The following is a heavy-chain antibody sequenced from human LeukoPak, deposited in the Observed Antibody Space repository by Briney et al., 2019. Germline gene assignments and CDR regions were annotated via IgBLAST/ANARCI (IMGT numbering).Heavy chain of an antibody. J-gene: IGHJ4*02. CDR1: GFTFDDYS. Sequence: GGSLRLSCAASGFTFDDYSMHWVRQAPGKSLEWVSLISWNGGSTYYADSVKGRFTISRDNSKNSLYLQMNGLRAEDTALYYCAKDGKNYFDYWGQGTLVTVSS. V-gene: IGHV3-43D*03. CDR3: AKDGKNYFDY. CDR2: ISWNGGST.